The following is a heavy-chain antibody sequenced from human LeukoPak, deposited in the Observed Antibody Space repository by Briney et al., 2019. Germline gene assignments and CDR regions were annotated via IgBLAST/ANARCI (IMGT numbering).Heavy chain of an antibody. CDR2: IKQDGSEK. Sequence: GGSLRLSCAASGFTFGNYWMTWVRQAPGKGLEWVANIKQDGSEKYYVDSVKGRFTVSRDNAKNSLYLQINSLRAEDTAVYYCARSGASVYWGQGTLVTVSS. D-gene: IGHD4/OR15-4a*01. CDR3: ARSGASVY. V-gene: IGHV3-7*03. J-gene: IGHJ4*02. CDR1: GFTFGNYW.